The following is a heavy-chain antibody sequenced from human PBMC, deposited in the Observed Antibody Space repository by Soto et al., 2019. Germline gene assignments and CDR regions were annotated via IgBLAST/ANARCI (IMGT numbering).Heavy chain of an antibody. CDR1: GFTFSSYA. J-gene: IGHJ4*02. D-gene: IGHD3-10*01. CDR2: ISGSGGST. Sequence: EVQLLESGGGLVQPGGSLRLSCAASGFTFSSYAMSWVRQAPGKGLEWVSAISGSGGSTYYADSVKGRFTISRDNSKNTLYLQMNSLRAEDTAVYYCSKPPITRVRGATGRINYFDYWCQGTLVNVSS. V-gene: IGHV3-23*01. CDR3: SKPPITRVRGATGRINYFDY.